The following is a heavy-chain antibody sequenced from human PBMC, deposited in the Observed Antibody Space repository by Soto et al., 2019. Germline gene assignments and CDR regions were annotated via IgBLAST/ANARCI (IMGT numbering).Heavy chain of an antibody. CDR1: GFAFRNYG. Sequence: QVQLVESGGGVVQPGRSLSLSCAASGFAFRNYGMHWVRQAPGKGLEWVATISHDGTSKYPADSVKGRFTISRDNSKNTLYLQMNSLKPEDTAIYYCAKSAAEQRSFDWLLNDYWGQGTLVTVSS. CDR2: ISHDGTSK. D-gene: IGHD3-9*01. V-gene: IGHV3-30*18. CDR3: AKSAAEQRSFDWLLNDY. J-gene: IGHJ4*02.